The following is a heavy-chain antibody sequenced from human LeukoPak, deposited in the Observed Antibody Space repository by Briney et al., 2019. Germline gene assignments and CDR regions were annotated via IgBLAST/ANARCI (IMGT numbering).Heavy chain of an antibody. CDR1: GFTFSAYA. V-gene: IGHV3-23*01. CDR2: ISGSGGDT. CDR3: ARDLWTSGDY. Sequence: PGGSLRLSCAASGFTFSAYAMGWVRQAPGKGLEWVSAISGSGGDTYYAEFVKGRFTISRDNSKNTLYLQMNSLRAEDTAVYYCARDLWTSGDYWGQGTLVTVSS. J-gene: IGHJ4*02. D-gene: IGHD3/OR15-3a*01.